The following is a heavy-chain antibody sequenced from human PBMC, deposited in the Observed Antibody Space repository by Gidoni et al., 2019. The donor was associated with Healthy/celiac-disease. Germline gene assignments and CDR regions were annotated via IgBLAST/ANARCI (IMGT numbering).Heavy chain of an antibody. CDR3: ARGGYYDSSGYYYVRPPFNWYFDL. V-gene: IGHV4-31*02. J-gene: IGHJ2*01. CDR2: GST. D-gene: IGHD3-22*01. Sequence: GSTYYNPSLKSRVTISVDTSKNQFSLKLSSVTAADTAVYYCARGGYYDSSGYYYVRPPFNWYFDLWGRGTLVTVSS.